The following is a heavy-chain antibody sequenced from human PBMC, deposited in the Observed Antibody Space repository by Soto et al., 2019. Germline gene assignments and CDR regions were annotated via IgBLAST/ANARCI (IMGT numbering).Heavy chain of an antibody. CDR2: INAGNGNT. J-gene: IGHJ6*02. CDR3: ASSNIAAAPYGMDV. D-gene: IGHD6-13*01. Sequence: ASVKVSCKASGYTFTRYAMHWVRQAPGQRLEWMGWINAGNGNTKYSQKFQGRVTITRDTSASTAYMELTSLRSEDTAVYYCASSNIAAAPYGMDVWGQGTTVTVSS. V-gene: IGHV1-3*01. CDR1: GYTFTRYA.